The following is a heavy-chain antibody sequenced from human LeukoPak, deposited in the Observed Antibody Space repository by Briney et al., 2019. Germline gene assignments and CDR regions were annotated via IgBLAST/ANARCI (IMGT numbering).Heavy chain of an antibody. Sequence: GGSLRLSCAASGFTFSSYAMHWVRQAPGKGLEWVAVISYDGSKKYYADSVKGRFTISRDNAKNSLYLQMNSLRAEDTAVYYCARDLSGSSSSGFDPWGQGTLVTVSS. CDR3: ARDLSGSSSSGFDP. V-gene: IGHV3-30-3*01. D-gene: IGHD6-6*01. J-gene: IGHJ5*02. CDR2: ISYDGSKK. CDR1: GFTFSSYA.